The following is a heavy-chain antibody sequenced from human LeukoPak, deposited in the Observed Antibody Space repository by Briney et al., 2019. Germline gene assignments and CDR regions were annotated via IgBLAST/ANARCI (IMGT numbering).Heavy chain of an antibody. CDR1: GGSINSHY. V-gene: IGHV4-59*11. D-gene: IGHD1-1*01. CDR3: ARIGHSIQNWFDP. CDR2: IYYSGST. J-gene: IGHJ5*02. Sequence: GSLRLSCAASGGSINSHYWSWIRQPPGKGLEWIGHIYYSGSTNYDPSLKSRVTISVATSKNQFSLKLGSVTAADTAVYYCARIGHSIQNWFDPWGQGTLVTVSS.